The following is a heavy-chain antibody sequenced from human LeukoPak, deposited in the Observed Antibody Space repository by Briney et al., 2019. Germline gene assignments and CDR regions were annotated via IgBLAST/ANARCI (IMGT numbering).Heavy chain of an antibody. J-gene: IGHJ4*02. CDR2: ISGSGGST. CDR3: AKSPSYYYGSGGVFDY. Sequence: GGSLRLSCTASGLTFSSYWMSWVRQAPGKGLEWVSAISGSGGSTYYADSVKGRFTISRDNSKNTLYLQMNSLRAEDTAVYYCAKSPSYYYGSGGVFDYWGQGTLVTVSS. D-gene: IGHD3-10*01. CDR1: GLTFSSYW. V-gene: IGHV3-23*01.